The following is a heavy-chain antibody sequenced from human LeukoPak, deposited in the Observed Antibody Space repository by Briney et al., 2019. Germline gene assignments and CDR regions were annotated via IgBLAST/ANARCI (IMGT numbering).Heavy chain of an antibody. CDR3: VRGAYFDY. CDR2: IYYSGST. D-gene: IGHD3-16*01. CDR1: GGSISSYY. J-gene: IGHJ4*02. V-gene: IGHV4-59*01. Sequence: ETLSLTCTVSGGSISSYYWSWIRLPPGKGLEWIGYIYYSGSTNYNPSLKSRVTISVDTSKNQFSLKLSSVTAADTAVYYCVRGAYFDYWGQGTLVTVSS.